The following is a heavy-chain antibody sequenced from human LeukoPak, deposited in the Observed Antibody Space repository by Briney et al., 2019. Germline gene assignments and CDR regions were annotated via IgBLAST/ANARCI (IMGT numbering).Heavy chain of an antibody. CDR3: AREVWSSGWSNAFDI. J-gene: IGHJ3*02. D-gene: IGHD6-19*01. V-gene: IGHV4-59*01. Sequence: PSETLSPTCTVSGGSISSYYWSWIRQPPGKGLEWIGYIYNSWITNYNPSLKSRVTMSVDMSNNQFSLKLSSLTAPVAAVYFCAREVWSSGWSNAFDIWGQGTMVTVSS. CDR2: IYNSWIT. CDR1: GGSISSYY.